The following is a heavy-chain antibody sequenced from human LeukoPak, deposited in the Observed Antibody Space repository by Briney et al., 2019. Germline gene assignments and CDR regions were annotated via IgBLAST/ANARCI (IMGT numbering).Heavy chain of an antibody. J-gene: IGHJ2*01. D-gene: IGHD3-22*01. CDR1: GFTFSSYS. Sequence: GGSLRLSCAASGFTFSSYSMNWVRLAPGKGMEWVSFISISSDISYYADSVKGRFTISRDNAKNSLYLQVNSLRAEDTAVYYCARDQVTMIVVVKGNWYFDLWGRGNLVTVSS. CDR2: ISISSDIS. CDR3: ARDQVTMIVVVKGNWYFDL. V-gene: IGHV3-48*04.